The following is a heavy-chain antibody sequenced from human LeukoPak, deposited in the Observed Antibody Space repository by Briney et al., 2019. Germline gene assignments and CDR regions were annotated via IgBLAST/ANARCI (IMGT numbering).Heavy chain of an antibody. Sequence: GGSLRLSCAASGFTFDDYAMHWVRQAPGKGLEWVSGISWNSGSIGYADSVKGRFTISRDNAKNSLYLQMNSLRAEDTAVYYCAKDQSGYSYGYDYFDYWGQGTLVTVSS. CDR3: AKDQSGYSYGYDYFDY. CDR1: GFTFDDYA. CDR2: ISWNSGSI. J-gene: IGHJ4*02. D-gene: IGHD5-18*01. V-gene: IGHV3-9*01.